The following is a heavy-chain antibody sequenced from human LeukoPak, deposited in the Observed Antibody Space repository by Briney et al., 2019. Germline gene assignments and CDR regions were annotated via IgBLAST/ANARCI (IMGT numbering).Heavy chain of an antibody. D-gene: IGHD3-22*01. CDR2: ISSSGSTI. CDR3: ARAEDSSGYQY. CDR1: GFTFSSYE. Sequence: GGSLRLSCAASGFTFSSYEMNWVRQAPGKGLEWVSYISSSGSTIYYADSVKGRFTISRDNAKNSLYLQMNSLRAEDTAVYYCARAEDSSGYQYWGQGTLVTVSS. J-gene: IGHJ4*02. V-gene: IGHV3-48*03.